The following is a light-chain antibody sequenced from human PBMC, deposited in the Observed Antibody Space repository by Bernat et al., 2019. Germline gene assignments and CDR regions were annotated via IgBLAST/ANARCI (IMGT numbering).Light chain of an antibody. Sequence: DIQMTQSPSSLSASVGDRVTITCRASQSISTWLAWYQQKPGKAPKLLIYKASSLESGVPSRFSGSGSGTEFTLTISSLQPDDFGGYYCQQYNSLPITFGGGTKVEIK. V-gene: IGKV1-5*03. CDR2: KAS. CDR3: QQYNSLPIT. CDR1: QSISTW. J-gene: IGKJ4*01.